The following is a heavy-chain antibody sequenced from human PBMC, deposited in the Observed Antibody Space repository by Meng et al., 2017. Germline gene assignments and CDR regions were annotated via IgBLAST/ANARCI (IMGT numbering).Heavy chain of an antibody. J-gene: IGHJ5*02. CDR1: GGSISSSSYY. Sequence: GSLRLSCTVSGGSISSSSYYWGWIRQPPGKGLEWIGSIYHSGSTYYNPSLKSRVTISVDTSKNQFSLKLSSVTAADTAVYYCARDMGARGWFDPWGQGTLVTVSS. CDR3: ARDMGARGWFDP. CDR2: IYHSGST. D-gene: IGHD1-26*01. V-gene: IGHV4-39*07.